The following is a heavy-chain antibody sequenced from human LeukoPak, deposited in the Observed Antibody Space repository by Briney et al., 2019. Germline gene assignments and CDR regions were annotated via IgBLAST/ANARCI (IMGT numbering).Heavy chain of an antibody. CDR1: GGSININTYY. CDR2: IYYSGST. Sequence: NSSETLSLTCTVSGGSININTYYWGWIRQPPGKGLEWIGSIYYSGSTYYNPSLKSRVTISVDTSKNQFSLKLSSVTAADTAVYYCARGFVKGFDYWGQGTLVTVSS. J-gene: IGHJ4*02. CDR3: ARGFVKGFDY. D-gene: IGHD3-10*01. V-gene: IGHV4-39*07.